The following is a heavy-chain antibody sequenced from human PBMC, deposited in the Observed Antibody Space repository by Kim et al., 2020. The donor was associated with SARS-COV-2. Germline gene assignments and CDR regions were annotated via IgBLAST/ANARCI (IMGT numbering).Heavy chain of an antibody. Sequence: ADSVKGRFTISRDNAKNSLYLQMNSLRAEDTAVYYCARRVPFGEGAFDIWGQGTMVTVSS. D-gene: IGHD3-10*01. V-gene: IGHV3-21*01. J-gene: IGHJ3*02. CDR3: ARRVPFGEGAFDI.